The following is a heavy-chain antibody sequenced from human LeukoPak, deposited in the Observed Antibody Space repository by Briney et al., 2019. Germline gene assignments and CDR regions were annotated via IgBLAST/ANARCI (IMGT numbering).Heavy chain of an antibody. CDR3: ARDYYGSGSYREKIWLDLGMDV. CDR1: GYTFTSYG. D-gene: IGHD3-10*01. CDR2: ISAYNGNT. V-gene: IGHV1-18*01. Sequence: GAEVKKPGASVKVSCKASGYTFTSYGISWVRQAPGQGLEWMGWISAYNGNTNYAQKLQGRVTMTTDTSTSTAYMELRSLRSDDTAVYYCARDYYGSGSYREKIWLDLGMDVWGQGTTVTVSS. J-gene: IGHJ6*02.